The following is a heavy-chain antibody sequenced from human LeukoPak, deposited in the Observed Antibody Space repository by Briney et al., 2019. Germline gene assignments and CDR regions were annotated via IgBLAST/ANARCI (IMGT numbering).Heavy chain of an antibody. V-gene: IGHV1-69*06. Sequence: SVKVSCKASGGTFSSYAISWVRQAPGQGLEWMGGIIPIFGTANYAQKFQGRVTITADKSTSTAYMELSSLRSEDTAVYYCARGIAARRMYNWFDPWGQGTLVTVSS. CDR1: GGTFSSYA. D-gene: IGHD6-6*01. J-gene: IGHJ5*02. CDR2: IIPIFGTA. CDR3: ARGIAARRMYNWFDP.